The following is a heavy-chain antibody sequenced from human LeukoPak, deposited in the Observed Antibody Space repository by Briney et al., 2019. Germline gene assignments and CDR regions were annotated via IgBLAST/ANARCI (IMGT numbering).Heavy chain of an antibody. CDR1: GFTFSNYV. D-gene: IGHD5-18*01. CDR2: ISYDGSNK. J-gene: IGHJ4*02. Sequence: GGSLRLSCAASGFTFSNYVMHWVRQAPGKGLEWVAVISYDGSNKYYADSVKGRFTISRDNSKNTLFLQMNSLRPEDTALYFCARDIRRAMADYWGQGTLVTVSS. V-gene: IGHV3-30-3*01. CDR3: ARDIRRAMADY.